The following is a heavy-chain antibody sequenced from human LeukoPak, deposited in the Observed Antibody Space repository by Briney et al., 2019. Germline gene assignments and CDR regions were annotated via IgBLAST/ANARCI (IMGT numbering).Heavy chain of an antibody. J-gene: IGHJ5*02. D-gene: IGHD3-16*02. V-gene: IGHV1-2*02. CDR2: INPNSGGT. CDR1: GYTFTGYY. Sequence: ASVKVSCEASGYTFTGYYMHWVRQAPGQGLEWMGWINPNSGGTNYAQKFQGRVTMTRDTSISTAYMELSRLRSDDTAVYYCARTALLGDYIWGSYRPFDPWGQGTLVTVSS. CDR3: ARTALLGDYIWGSYRPFDP.